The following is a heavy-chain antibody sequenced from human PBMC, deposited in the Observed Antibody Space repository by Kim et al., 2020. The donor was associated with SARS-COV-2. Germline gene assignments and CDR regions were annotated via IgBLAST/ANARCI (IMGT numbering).Heavy chain of an antibody. J-gene: IGHJ1*01. CDR1: GGSFSGYY. Sequence: SETLSLTCAVYGGSFSGYYWSWIRQPPGKGLEWIGEINHSGSTNYNPSLKSRVIISVDTSKNQFSLKLSSVTAADTAVYYCARGKIALYWGQGTLVTVSS. V-gene: IGHV4-34*01. CDR3: ARGKIALY. D-gene: IGHD3-22*01. CDR2: INHSGST.